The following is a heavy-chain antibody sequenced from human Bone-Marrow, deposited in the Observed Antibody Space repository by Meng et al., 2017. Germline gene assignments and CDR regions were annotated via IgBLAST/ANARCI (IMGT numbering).Heavy chain of an antibody. J-gene: IGHJ4*02. Sequence: QWQVQEGAQVTVNASGALVLTGASSWSFISSSNWWVWVRPGPGQGLEWSGEIYHGGSTNYNPSLKRRVTISVDKSKNQFLLQLSLVSAADTAVYYWARDVTGGSSSFYYWGQGTLVTVSS. V-gene: IGHV4-4*02. D-gene: IGHD6-13*01. CDR3: ARDVTGGSSSFYY. CDR2: IYHGGST. CDR1: WSFISSSNW.